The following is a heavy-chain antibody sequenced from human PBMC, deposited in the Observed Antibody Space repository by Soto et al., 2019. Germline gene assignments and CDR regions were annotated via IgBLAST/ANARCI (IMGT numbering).Heavy chain of an antibody. CDR2: IIPVLATT. Sequence: SVKVSCKASAGTFPHYALSWVRQAPGQGLEWIGGIIPVLATTTYAQKFQGRVSIIADETTNTVYMELSSLRSEDTAVYYCVCNWGNSLKKWLDPWGQGTLVTVSS. CDR1: AGTFPHYA. D-gene: IGHD7-27*01. V-gene: IGHV1-69*13. CDR3: VCNWGNSLKKWLDP. J-gene: IGHJ5*02.